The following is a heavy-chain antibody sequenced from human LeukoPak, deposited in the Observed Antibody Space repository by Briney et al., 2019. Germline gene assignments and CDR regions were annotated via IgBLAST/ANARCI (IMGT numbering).Heavy chain of an antibody. CDR2: IYSSALTREST. J-gene: IGHJ4*02. CDR1: GGSISSYY. V-gene: IGHV4-4*08. CDR3: ARYEKYSGSYYRYFDF. Sequence: SETLSLTCTVSGGSISSYYWSWIRQPPGKGLEWIGYIYSSALTRESTNSNPSLNTRVTISVDKSKYLFSLKLSAVTAADSFVYDVARYEKYSGSYYRYFDFWGQGTMVTVSS. D-gene: IGHD1-26*01.